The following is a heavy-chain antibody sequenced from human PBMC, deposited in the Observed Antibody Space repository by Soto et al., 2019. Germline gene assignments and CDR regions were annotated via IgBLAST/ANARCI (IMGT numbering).Heavy chain of an antibody. V-gene: IGHV3-11*05. Sequence: QVQLVESGGGLVKPGGSLRLSCAASGFTFSDYYMSWIRQAPGKGLEWVAYISSSSSYTNYADSVKGRFTISRDNAKNSLYLQMNSLRAEDTAVYYCATGQYYYDSSGYYYSWGQGTLVTVSS. CDR3: ATGQYYYDSSGYYYS. D-gene: IGHD3-22*01. CDR2: ISSSSSYT. CDR1: GFTFSDYY. J-gene: IGHJ4*02.